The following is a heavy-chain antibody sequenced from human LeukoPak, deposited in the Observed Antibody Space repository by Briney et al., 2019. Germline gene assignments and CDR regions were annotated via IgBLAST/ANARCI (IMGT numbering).Heavy chain of an antibody. V-gene: IGHV4-61*08. J-gene: IGHJ4*02. CDR2: IYYSGST. CDR1: GGSISSGGYS. D-gene: IGHD6-13*01. CDR3: ARVIPAAGFFDY. Sequence: SETLSLTCAVSGGSISSGGYSWSWIRQPPGKGLEWIGYIYYSGSTNYNPSLKSRVTISVDTSKNQFSLKLSSVTAADTAVYYCARVIPAAGFFDYWGQGTLVTVSS.